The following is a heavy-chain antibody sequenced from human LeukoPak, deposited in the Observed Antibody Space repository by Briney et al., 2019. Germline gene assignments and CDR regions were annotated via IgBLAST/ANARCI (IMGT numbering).Heavy chain of an antibody. CDR2: IYNSGST. J-gene: IGHJ2*01. V-gene: IGHV4-4*07. Sequence: SETLSLTCTVSGGSLSGFYWTWVRQPAGKGLEWIGRIYNSGSTNLNPSLKSRVTMSEEKSKNQFSLRLTSVTAADTAVYYCAKQTGVVAATSAGFDLWGRGTLVTVSS. D-gene: IGHD2-15*01. CDR3: AKQTGVVAATSAGFDL. CDR1: GGSLSGFY.